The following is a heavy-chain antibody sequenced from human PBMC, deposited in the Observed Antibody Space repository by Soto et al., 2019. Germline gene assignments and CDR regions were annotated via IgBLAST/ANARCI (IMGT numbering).Heavy chain of an antibody. J-gene: IGHJ4*02. V-gene: IGHV4-34*01. CDR2: INHSGST. Sequence: QVQLQQWGAGLLKPSETLSLTCAVYGGSFGGYYWSWIRQPPGKGLEWIGEINHSGSTNYNPSLKSRVTISVDTSKNQFSLKLSSVTAADTAVYYCARGPSWDSSGYWFDYWGQGTLVTVSS. CDR1: GGSFGGYY. CDR3: ARGPSWDSSGYWFDY. D-gene: IGHD3-22*01.